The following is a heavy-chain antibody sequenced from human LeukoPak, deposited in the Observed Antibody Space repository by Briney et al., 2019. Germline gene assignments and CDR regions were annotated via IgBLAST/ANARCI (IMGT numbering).Heavy chain of an antibody. CDR2: INHSGST. V-gene: IGHV4-34*01. Sequence: KPSETLSLTCAVYGGSFSGYYWSWIRQPPGKGLGWIGEINHSGSTNYNPSLKSRVTISVDTSKNQFSLKLSSVTAPDTAVYYCARGRPGLRYFDRLAAGYYFDYWGQGTLVTVSS. CDR1: GGSFSGYY. J-gene: IGHJ4*02. CDR3: ARGRPGLRYFDRLAAGYYFDY. D-gene: IGHD3-9*01.